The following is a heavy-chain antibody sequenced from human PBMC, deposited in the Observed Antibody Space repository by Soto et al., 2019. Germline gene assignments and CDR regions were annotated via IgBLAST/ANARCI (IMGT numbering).Heavy chain of an antibody. CDR3: ARAWGSSGWYGFDY. V-gene: IGHV3-48*03. CDR1: GFTFSSYE. CDR2: ISSSGSTI. Sequence: HPGGSLRLSCAASGFTFSSYEMNWVRQAPGKGLEWVSYISSSGSTIYYADSVKGRFTISRDNAKNSLYLQMNSLRAEDTAVYYCARAWGSSGWYGFDYWGQGTLVTVSS. D-gene: IGHD6-19*01. J-gene: IGHJ4*02.